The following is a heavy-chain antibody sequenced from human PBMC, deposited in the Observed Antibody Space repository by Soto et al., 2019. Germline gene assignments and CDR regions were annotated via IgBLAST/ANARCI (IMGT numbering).Heavy chain of an antibody. J-gene: IGHJ3*02. V-gene: IGHV3-13*01. D-gene: IGHD3-10*01. CDR1: GFTFSSYD. CDR3: ARAKILIRGVRGVYAFDI. CDR2: IGTAGDT. Sequence: GGSLRLSCAASGFTFSSYDMHWVRQVIGKGLEWVSAIGTAGDTYYPGSVKGRFIISRENANNSLYLQMNSLRAGDTAVYYCARAKILIRGVRGVYAFDIWGQGTMVTVSS.